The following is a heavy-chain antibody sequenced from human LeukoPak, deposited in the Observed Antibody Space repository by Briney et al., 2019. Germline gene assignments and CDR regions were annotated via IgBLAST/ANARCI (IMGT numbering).Heavy chain of an antibody. CDR1: GGSISSYY. V-gene: IGHV4-59*01. Sequence: PSETLSLTFTVSGGSISSYYWSWIRQPPGKGLEWIGYIYYSGSTNYNPSLKSRVTISVDTSKNQFSLKLSSVTAADTAVYYCARLPRTHDYGDYAPTPYFDYWGQGTLVTVSS. J-gene: IGHJ4*02. CDR2: IYYSGST. D-gene: IGHD4-17*01. CDR3: ARLPRTHDYGDYAPTPYFDY.